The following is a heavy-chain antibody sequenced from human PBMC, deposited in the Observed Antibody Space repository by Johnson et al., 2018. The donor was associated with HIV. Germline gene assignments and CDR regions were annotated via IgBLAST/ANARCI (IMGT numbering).Heavy chain of an antibody. J-gene: IGHJ3*02. CDR3: AKGGSGTTRIRAQKGAFDI. D-gene: IGHD6-19*01. Sequence: QMQLVESGGGLVKPGGSLRVSCAASGFTFSSFGMHWVRQAPGKGLEWVAFIRYDGSNKYFAASVKGRFTISRDNSKNTLYLQMNSLRAEDTAVYYCAKGGSGTTRIRAQKGAFDIWGQGTMVTVSS. CDR2: IRYDGSNK. V-gene: IGHV3-30*02. CDR1: GFTFSSFG.